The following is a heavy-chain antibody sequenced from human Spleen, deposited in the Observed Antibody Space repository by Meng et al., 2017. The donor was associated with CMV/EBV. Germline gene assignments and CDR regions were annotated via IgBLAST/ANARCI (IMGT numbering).Heavy chain of an antibody. J-gene: IGHJ3*02. CDR3: ARDREVATMYDAFDM. D-gene: IGHD5-12*01. Sequence: GESLKISCAASGFTFSSYGMHWVRQAPGQGLEWVGWINPKNGGTNYAQKLQGRVTMTSDTPITTAYMELSRLRSDDTAVYYCARDREVATMYDAFDMWGQGTMVTVSS. CDR2: INPKNGGT. V-gene: IGHV1-2*02. CDR1: GFTFSSYG.